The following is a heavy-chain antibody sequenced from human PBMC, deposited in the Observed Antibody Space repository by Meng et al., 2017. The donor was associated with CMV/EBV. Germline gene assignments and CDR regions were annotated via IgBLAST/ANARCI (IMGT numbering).Heavy chain of an antibody. D-gene: IGHD2-15*01. CDR1: GGSFSGYY. CDR2: INHSGST. CDR3: GRRPGGRDFDY. J-gene: IGHJ4*02. V-gene: IGHV4-34*01. Sequence: SETLSLTCAVYGGSFSGYYWSWIRQPPGKGLEWIGEINHSGSTNYNPSLKSRVTISVDTSKNQFSLKLSSVTAADTAVYYCGRRPGGRDFDYWGQGTLVTVSS.